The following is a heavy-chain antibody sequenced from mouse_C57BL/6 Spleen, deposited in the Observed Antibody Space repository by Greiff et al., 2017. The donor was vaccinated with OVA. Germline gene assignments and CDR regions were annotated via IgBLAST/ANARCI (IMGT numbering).Heavy chain of an antibody. CDR1: GYTFTSYG. J-gene: IGHJ4*01. V-gene: IGHV1-81*01. Sequence: QVQLKESGAELARPGASVKLSCKASGYTFTSYGIRWVKQRTGQGLEWIGEIYPRSGNTYYNEKFKGKATLTADKSSSTAYMELRSLTSEDSAVYFCARRYYSNYDEGSNAMDYWGQGTSVTVSS. CDR2: IYPRSGNT. CDR3: ARRYYSNYDEGSNAMDY. D-gene: IGHD2-5*01.